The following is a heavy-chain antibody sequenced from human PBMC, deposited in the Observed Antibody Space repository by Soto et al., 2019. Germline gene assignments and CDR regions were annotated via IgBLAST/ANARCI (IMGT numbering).Heavy chain of an antibody. V-gene: IGHV3-74*01. Sequence: EVQLVESGGGLVQPGGSLRLSCAVSGFTFGSYWMHWVRQVPGKGLVWVSVINGHGSSTTYADSVKGRFTISRDNAKNTLYLQINSLRVEDTAVYYCVRDRIIDSYWGQGTLVTVSS. CDR3: VRDRIIDSY. D-gene: IGHD3-16*02. CDR1: GFTFGSYW. J-gene: IGHJ1*01. CDR2: INGHGSST.